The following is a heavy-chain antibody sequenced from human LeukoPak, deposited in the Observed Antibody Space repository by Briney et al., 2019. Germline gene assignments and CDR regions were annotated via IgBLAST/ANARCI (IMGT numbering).Heavy chain of an antibody. CDR2: IYYSGST. CDR3: ATGGPYCSSTSCLLYFDY. V-gene: IGHV4-39*01. D-gene: IGHD2-2*01. Sequence: SENLSLTCTVSGGSISSSSYSWGWIRQPPGKGLEWIGSIYYSGSTYYNPSLKSRVTISVDTSKNQFSLKLSSVTAADTAVYYCATGGPYCSSTSCLLYFDYWGQGTLVTVSS. J-gene: IGHJ4*02. CDR1: GGSISSSSYS.